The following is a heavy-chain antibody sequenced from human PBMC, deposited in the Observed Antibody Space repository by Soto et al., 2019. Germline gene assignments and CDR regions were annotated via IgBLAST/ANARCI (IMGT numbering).Heavy chain of an antibody. CDR3: ARLYSSGWFRGAAH. V-gene: IGHV3-7*01. J-gene: IGHJ4*02. Sequence: GGSLRLSCSASGFTFNNFWMSWVRQAPGQGLEWVASIKGDGSEKNLADTVQGRLTVFRDNDKKSVYLQMNSLTADDTAVYYCARLYSSGWFRGAAHWGQGTLVTVSS. CDR2: IKGDGSEK. D-gene: IGHD6-19*01. CDR1: GFTFNNFW.